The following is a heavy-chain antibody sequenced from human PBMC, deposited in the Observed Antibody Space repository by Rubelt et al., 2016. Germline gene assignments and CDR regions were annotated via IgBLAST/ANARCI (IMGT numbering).Heavy chain of an antibody. CDR1: GGSISSGSYY. D-gene: IGHD1-26*01. J-gene: IGHJ5*01. CDR2: VYYRGST. CDR3: ARESSAHSGSYDS. V-gene: IGHV4-61*05. Sequence: QLQLQESGPGLVKPSETLSLTCTVSGGSISSGSYYWGWIRQPPGKGLEWIGYVYYRGSTNYNPSLKSRVTISVDTSKNPSSLKLGSVTAADTAVYYCARESSAHSGSYDSWGQGTLVTVSS.